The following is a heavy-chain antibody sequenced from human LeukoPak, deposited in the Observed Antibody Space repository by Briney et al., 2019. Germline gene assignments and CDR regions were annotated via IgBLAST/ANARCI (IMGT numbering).Heavy chain of an antibody. J-gene: IGHJ4*02. Sequence: XKXXXXTFTXXYMHWVRQAPGQGLEWMGWINPNSGGTNYAQKFQGRVTMTRDTSISTAYMELSRLRSDDTAVYYCAREGYCSGGSCYHFDYWGQGTLVTVSS. D-gene: IGHD2-15*01. CDR2: INPNSGGT. V-gene: IGHV1-2*02. CDR1: XXTFTXXY. CDR3: AREGYCSGGSCYHFDY.